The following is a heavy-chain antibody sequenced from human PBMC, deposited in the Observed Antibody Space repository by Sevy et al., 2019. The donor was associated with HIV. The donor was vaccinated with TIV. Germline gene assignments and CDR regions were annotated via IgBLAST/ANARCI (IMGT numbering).Heavy chain of an antibody. CDR3: ARGDYYGSLYYFDY. J-gene: IGHJ4*02. V-gene: IGHV3-21*01. D-gene: IGHD3-10*01. Sequence: GGSLRLSCAASGFTFSNYFINWVRQAPGKGLEWVSSISSGSSYIFYADSVKGRFTISRDNAKNSLYLHMNSLRAEDMAVYYCARGDYYGSLYYFDYWGPRTLVTVSS. CDR1: GFTFSNYF. CDR2: ISSGSSYI.